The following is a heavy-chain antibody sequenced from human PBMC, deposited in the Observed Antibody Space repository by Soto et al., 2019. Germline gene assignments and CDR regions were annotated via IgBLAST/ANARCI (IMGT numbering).Heavy chain of an antibody. CDR3: VRTSLVVAAATREDY. D-gene: IGHD2-15*01. Sequence: GALRLSCAASGFTFISYWMHWVLQAPWKGLVWVSRINSDGSSTSYADSVKGRFTISRDNAKNTLYLQMNSLRAEDTAVYYCVRTSLVVAAATREDYWGQGTLVTVSS. CDR1: GFTFISYW. CDR2: INSDGSST. V-gene: IGHV3-74*01. J-gene: IGHJ4*02.